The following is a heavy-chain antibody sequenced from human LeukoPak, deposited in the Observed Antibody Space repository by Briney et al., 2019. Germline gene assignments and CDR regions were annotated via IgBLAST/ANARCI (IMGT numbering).Heavy chain of an antibody. CDR2: IYYSGST. CDR3: ARVIYGDYYFYGLDV. V-gene: IGHV4-59*08. J-gene: IGHJ6*02. Sequence: SETLSLTCTVSGGFISSYYWSWIRQPPGKGLEWIGYIYYSGSTNYNPSLKSRVTISVDTSKNQFSLKLSSVTAADTAVYYCARVIYGDYYFYGLDVWGQGTTVTVSS. D-gene: IGHD2-21*01. CDR1: GGFISSYY.